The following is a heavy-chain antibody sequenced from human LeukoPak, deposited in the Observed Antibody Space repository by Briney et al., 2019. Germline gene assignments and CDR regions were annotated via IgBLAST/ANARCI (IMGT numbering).Heavy chain of an antibody. V-gene: IGHV1-18*01. CDR3: ARDRGDSSGYLDDAFDI. D-gene: IGHD3-22*01. J-gene: IGHJ3*02. CDR1: GYTFTSYG. Sequence: ASVKVSCKASGYTFTSYGISWVRQAPGQGLEWMGWISAYNGNTNYAQKLQGRVTMTTDTSTSTAYMELRSLRSDDTAVYYCARDRGDSSGYLDDAFDIWGQGTMVTVSS. CDR2: ISAYNGNT.